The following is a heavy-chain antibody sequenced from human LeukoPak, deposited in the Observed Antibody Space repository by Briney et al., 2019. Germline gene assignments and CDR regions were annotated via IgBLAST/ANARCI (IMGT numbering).Heavy chain of an antibody. V-gene: IGHV3-74*01. CDR2: INSDGSGP. CDR3: TRAHLGLLHDY. Sequence: GGSLRLSCAASGFTFSDYWMHWVRQAPGKGLVWVSRINSDGSGPSYADSVRGRFTISRDNAKNTPYLQMNSLRAEDTAVYYCTRAHLGLLHDYWGQGTLVTVSS. D-gene: IGHD3-22*01. J-gene: IGHJ4*02. CDR1: GFTFSDYW.